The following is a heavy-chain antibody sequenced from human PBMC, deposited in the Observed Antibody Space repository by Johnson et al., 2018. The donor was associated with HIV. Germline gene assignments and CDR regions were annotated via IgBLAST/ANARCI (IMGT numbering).Heavy chain of an antibody. J-gene: IGHJ3*02. V-gene: IGHV3-11*04. Sequence: QVQLVESGGGVVQPGRSLRLSCEASGFTFSDYYMSWIRQAPGKGLEWVSYISSSGSTIYYADSVKGRFTISRDNAKNSLYLQMNSLRAEDTAVYYCARDHGYWGMYDSSCLDRFDIWGQGTMVTVSS. D-gene: IGHD3-22*01. CDR3: ARDHGYWGMYDSSCLDRFDI. CDR2: ISSSGSTI. CDR1: GFTFSDYY.